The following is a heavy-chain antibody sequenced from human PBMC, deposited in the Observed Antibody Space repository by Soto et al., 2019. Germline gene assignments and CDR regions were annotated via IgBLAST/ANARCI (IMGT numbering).Heavy chain of an antibody. V-gene: IGHV3-66*01. CDR2: MYTSGRT. CDR3: ARTLASARQVDY. D-gene: IGHD6-13*01. J-gene: IGHJ4*02. CDR1: GFTVSSNY. Sequence: GGSLRLSCAVSGFTVSSNYMTWVRQPPGKGLEWVSVMYTSGRTYYGDSVKGRVTISRDNSKNALYLQMNSLRVEDTAVYYCARTLASARQVDYWGQGTLVTVSS.